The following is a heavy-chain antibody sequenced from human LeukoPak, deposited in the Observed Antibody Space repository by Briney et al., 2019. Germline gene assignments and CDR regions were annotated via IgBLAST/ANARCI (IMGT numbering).Heavy chain of an antibody. CDR3: TKNTGRREGWFDP. V-gene: IGHV3-30*02. CDR1: GLTFRHYG. J-gene: IGHJ5*02. D-gene: IGHD1-26*01. Sequence: GGSLRLSCAASGLTFRHYGMHWVRQTPGKGLEWVAFIESDESISQYADLVKGRFTISRDDSKNMLYLQMNSLRTEDTAMYYCTKNTGRREGWFDPWGQGTLVTVSS. CDR2: IESDESIS.